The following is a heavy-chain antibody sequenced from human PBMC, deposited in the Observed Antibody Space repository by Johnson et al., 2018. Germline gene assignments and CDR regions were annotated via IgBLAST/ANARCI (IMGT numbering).Heavy chain of an antibody. J-gene: IGHJ3*02. CDR1: GFTFSDHS. V-gene: IGHV3-72*01. CDR2: IKDKVNSYTT. CDR3: ARGARAFDI. Sequence: VQLVQSGGGVVQPGRSLRLSCAASGFTFSDHSMDWVRQAPGKGLEWVGRIKDKVNSYTTHYAATVDGRFTISRDDSKNSLYLQMNSLKTEDTAMYYCARGARAFDIWGQGTMVTVSS.